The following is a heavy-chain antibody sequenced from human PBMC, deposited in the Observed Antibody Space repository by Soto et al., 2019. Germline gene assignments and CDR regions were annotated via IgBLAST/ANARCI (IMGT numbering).Heavy chain of an antibody. CDR1: GGTISSFG. D-gene: IGHD3-3*01. V-gene: IGHV1-69*01. Sequence: QVQLVQSGAEVKKPGSSVKVSCTTSGGTISSFGMNWVRQAPGQGLEWMGVIVPIDGSTKYAEKFQGRVTITADASTSTVYMDLSSLRSEDTAMYYCARSFTKSRRGGVAFDYWGQGTLLTVSP. CDR2: IVPIDGST. J-gene: IGHJ4*02. CDR3: ARSFTKSRRGGVAFDY.